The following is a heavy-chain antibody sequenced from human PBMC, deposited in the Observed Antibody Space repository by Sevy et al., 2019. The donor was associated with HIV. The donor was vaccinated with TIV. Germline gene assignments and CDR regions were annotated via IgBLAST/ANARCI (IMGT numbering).Heavy chain of an antibody. CDR1: GYTFTDYY. V-gene: IGHV1-2*02. CDR2: INPNTGPT. D-gene: IGHD3-22*01. Sequence: ASVKVSCKASGYTFTDYYLHWLRQAPGQGLEWMGWINPNTGPTNYAQKFKGRVTMTRDTSMSTAFMDLTRLRSDDTAVYYCAKLLIVVDDGFDVWGQGTMVTVSS. J-gene: IGHJ3*01. CDR3: AKLLIVVDDGFDV.